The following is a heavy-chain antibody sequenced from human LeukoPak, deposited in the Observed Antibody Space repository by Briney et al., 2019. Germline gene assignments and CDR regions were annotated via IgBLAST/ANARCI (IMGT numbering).Heavy chain of an antibody. D-gene: IGHD3-22*01. V-gene: IGHV3-53*01. Sequence: GGSLRLSCAASGFTVSSNYMSWVRQAPGKGLEWVSVIYSGGSTYYADSVKGRFTISRDNSKNTLYLQMNSLRAEDTAVYYCASPYYYDSSGGFDYWGQGTLVTVSS. CDR3: ASPYYYDSSGGFDY. CDR2: IYSGGST. CDR1: GFTVSSNY. J-gene: IGHJ4*02.